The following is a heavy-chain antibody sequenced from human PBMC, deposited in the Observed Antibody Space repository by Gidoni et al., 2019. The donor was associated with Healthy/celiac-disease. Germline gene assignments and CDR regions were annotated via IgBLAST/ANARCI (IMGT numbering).Heavy chain of an antibody. CDR3: TTDPEIAAAGTLWRDYYYGMDV. Sequence: PVKGRFTISRDDSKNTLYLQMNSLKTEDTAVYYCTTDPEIAAAGTLWRDYYYGMDVWGQGTTVTVSS. J-gene: IGHJ6*02. D-gene: IGHD6-13*01. V-gene: IGHV3-15*01.